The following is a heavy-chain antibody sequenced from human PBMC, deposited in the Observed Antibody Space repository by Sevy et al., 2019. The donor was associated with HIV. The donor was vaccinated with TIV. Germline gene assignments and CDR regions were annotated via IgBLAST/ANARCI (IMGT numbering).Heavy chain of an antibody. CDR1: GFTFSSYD. Sequence: GGYLRLSCAASGFTFSSYDMHWVRQATGKGLEWVSAIGTAGDPYYPGSVKGRFTISRENAKNSLYLQMNSLRAGDTAVYYCARGRITMVQGVIPYFDYWGQGTLVTVSS. V-gene: IGHV3-13*05. CDR3: ARGRITMVQGVIPYFDY. CDR2: IGTAGDP. D-gene: IGHD3-10*01. J-gene: IGHJ4*02.